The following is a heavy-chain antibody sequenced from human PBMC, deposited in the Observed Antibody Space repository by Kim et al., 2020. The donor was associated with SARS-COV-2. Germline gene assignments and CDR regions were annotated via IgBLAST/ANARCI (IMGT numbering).Heavy chain of an antibody. CDR2: IIPIFGTA. J-gene: IGHJ4*02. Sequence: SVKVSCKASGGTFSSYAISWVRQAPGQGLEWMGGIIPIFGTANYAQKFQGRVTITADESTSTAYMELSSLRSEDTAMYYCARLPGPYNWNEYFDYWGQGTLVTVSS. CDR1: GGTFSSYA. CDR3: ARLPGPYNWNEYFDY. V-gene: IGHV1-69*13. D-gene: IGHD1-1*01.